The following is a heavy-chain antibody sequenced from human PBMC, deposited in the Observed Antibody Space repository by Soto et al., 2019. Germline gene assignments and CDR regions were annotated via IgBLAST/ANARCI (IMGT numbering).Heavy chain of an antibody. J-gene: IGHJ6*02. CDR1: GYTFTGYY. CDR3: ATSPQNLYYYYYGMDV. V-gene: IGHV1-2*02. CDR2: INPNSGGT. Sequence: ASVKVSCKASGYTFTGYYMHWVRQAPGQGLEWMGWINPNSGGTNYAQKFQGRVTMTRDTSKNQFSLKLSSVTAADTAVYYCATSPQNLYYYYYGMDVWGQGTTVTVSS.